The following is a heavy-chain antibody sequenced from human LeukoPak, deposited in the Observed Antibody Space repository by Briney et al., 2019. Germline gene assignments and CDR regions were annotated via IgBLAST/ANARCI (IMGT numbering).Heavy chain of an antibody. V-gene: IGHV3-48*04. J-gene: IGHJ6*02. CDR3: ARSIGLTGGGVDV. D-gene: IGHD3-9*01. Sequence: GGSLRLSCAASGFTFNSYAMYWVRQAPGKGLEWVSYITDSGNTIHYADSVKGRFTISRDNAKNSLYLQMNSLRAEDTAVYYCARSIGLTGGGVDVWGQGTTVTVSS. CDR1: GFTFNSYA. CDR2: ITDSGNTI.